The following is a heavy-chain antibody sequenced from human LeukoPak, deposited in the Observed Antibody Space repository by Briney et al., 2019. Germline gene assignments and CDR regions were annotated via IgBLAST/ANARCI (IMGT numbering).Heavy chain of an antibody. J-gene: IGHJ4*02. D-gene: IGHD3-10*01. CDR2: INHSGST. CDR3: ARVNYYGSGSYYKVAY. CDR1: GGSFSGYY. V-gene: IGHV4-34*01. Sequence: PSETLSLTRAVYGGSFSGYYGSWIRQPPGKVLEWIGEINHSGSTNYNPSLKSRVTISVDTSKNQFSLKLSSVTAADTAVYYCARVNYYGSGSYYKVAYWGQGTLVTVSS.